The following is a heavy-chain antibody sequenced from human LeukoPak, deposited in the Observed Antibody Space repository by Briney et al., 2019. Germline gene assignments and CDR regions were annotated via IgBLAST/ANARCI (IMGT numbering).Heavy chain of an antibody. CDR2: ISGSGGST. Sequence: PGGSLRLSCTVSGFTFGDYAMSWVRQAPGKGLEWVSVISGSGGSTYYADSVKGRFTISRDNSKNTLYLQMNSLRAEDTALYYCASAGPDPYPFDYWGQGTLVTVSS. CDR1: GFTFGDYA. D-gene: IGHD2-2*02. CDR3: ASAGPDPYPFDY. J-gene: IGHJ4*02. V-gene: IGHV3-23*01.